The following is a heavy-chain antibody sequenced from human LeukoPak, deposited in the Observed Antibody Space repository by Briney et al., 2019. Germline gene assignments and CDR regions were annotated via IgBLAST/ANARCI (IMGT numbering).Heavy chain of an antibody. Sequence: ASVKVSCKASGYTFTSYDINWVRQATGQGLEWMGWMNPNSGNTGYAQKFQGRVTITRNTSISTAYMELSSLRSEDTAVYYCARGRGTYCSSTSCQGFDYWGQGTLVTVSS. D-gene: IGHD2-2*01. CDR2: MNPNSGNT. V-gene: IGHV1-8*03. J-gene: IGHJ4*02. CDR3: ARGRGTYCSSTSCQGFDY. CDR1: GYTFTSYD.